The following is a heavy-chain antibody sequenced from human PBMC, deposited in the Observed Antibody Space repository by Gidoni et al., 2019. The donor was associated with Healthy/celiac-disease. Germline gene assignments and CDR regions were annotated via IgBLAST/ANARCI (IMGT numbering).Heavy chain of an antibody. D-gene: IGHD6-19*01. J-gene: IGHJ4*02. Sequence: RLSCAASGFTFSSYAMSWVRQAPGKGLKWVSAISGSGGSKYCADSVKGRFTISRDNSKNTLYLQMNSLRAEDTAVYYCAKVTTGKSKSSGWHTAGYFDYWGQGTLVTVSS. V-gene: IGHV3-23*01. CDR2: ISGSGGSK. CDR3: AKVTTGKSKSSGWHTAGYFDY. CDR1: GFTFSSYA.